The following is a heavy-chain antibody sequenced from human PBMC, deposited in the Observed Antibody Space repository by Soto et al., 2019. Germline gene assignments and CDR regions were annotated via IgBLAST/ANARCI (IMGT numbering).Heavy chain of an antibody. V-gene: IGHV3-23*01. CDR3: AKDAIVVVVAATQRYYYYGMDV. Sequence: PGGFLRLSCAASGFTFSSYAMSWVRQAPGKGLKWVSAISGSGGSTYYADSVKGRFTISRDNSKNTLYLQMNSLRAEDTAVYYCAKDAIVVVVAATQRYYYYGMDVWGQGTTVTVSS. D-gene: IGHD2-15*01. CDR2: ISGSGGST. J-gene: IGHJ6*02. CDR1: GFTFSSYA.